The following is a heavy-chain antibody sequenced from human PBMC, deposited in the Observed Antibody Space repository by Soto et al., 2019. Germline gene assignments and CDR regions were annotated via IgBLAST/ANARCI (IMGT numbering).Heavy chain of an antibody. CDR3: AMVDNYVTPTPQDV. J-gene: IGHJ6*02. CDR2: ISPYSGNT. V-gene: IGHV1-18*01. CDR1: GYIFVNYG. Sequence: QVQLVQSGDEVKKPGAAVNVSCKASGYIFVNYGIAWVRQAPGQGLEWMGRISPYSGNTHYAGRVQGRRTMTTDTSSGTAYMDLGSLTSDGTAVYYCAMVDNYVTPTPQDVWGPWTTVT. D-gene: IGHD3-16*01.